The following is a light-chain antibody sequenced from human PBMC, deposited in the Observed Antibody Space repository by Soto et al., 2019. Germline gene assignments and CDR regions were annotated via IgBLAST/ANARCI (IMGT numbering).Light chain of an antibody. V-gene: IGLV2-14*01. J-gene: IGLJ1*01. CDR2: DVT. CDR3: CSYTTSNTRQIV. Sequence: TQPASVSGSPGQSITISCTGTSSDVGGYNYVSWYQQQPGKAPKFMIYDVTNRPSGVSNRFSGSKSGNTASLTISGLQAEDEADYYCCSYTTSNTRQIVFGTGTKVTVL. CDR1: SSDVGGYNY.